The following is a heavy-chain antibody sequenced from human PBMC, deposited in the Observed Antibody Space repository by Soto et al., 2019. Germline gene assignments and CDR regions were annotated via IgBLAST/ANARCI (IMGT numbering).Heavy chain of an antibody. CDR2: ISNDGSDK. Sequence: QVQLVESGGGVVQPGRSLRLSCAASGFTCNNYGMHWVRQAPGKGLEWVAVISNDGSDKYYADSVKGRLTISRDNSKNTVYLQMNSLRAEDTAVHYCAKDQGIAASHGIDWGQGTMVTVSS. CDR1: GFTCNNYG. J-gene: IGHJ3*01. D-gene: IGHD6-13*01. V-gene: IGHV3-30*18. CDR3: AKDQGIAASHGID.